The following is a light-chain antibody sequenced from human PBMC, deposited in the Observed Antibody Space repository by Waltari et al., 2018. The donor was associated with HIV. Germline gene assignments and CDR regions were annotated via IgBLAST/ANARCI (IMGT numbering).Light chain of an antibody. Sequence: QSVLTPPPSASGPPGQRVTISCSGSNSNVGISYVYWYQQRPGTTPNLVIYGINQLPAWVQDRFSGSKSGHAVSLVISVIRSEDESDYYCAAWDYSLSGWVLGGWTKLTVL. CDR1: NSNVGISY. J-gene: IGLJ3*02. V-gene: IGLV1-47*01. CDR2: GIN. CDR3: AAWDYSLSGWV.